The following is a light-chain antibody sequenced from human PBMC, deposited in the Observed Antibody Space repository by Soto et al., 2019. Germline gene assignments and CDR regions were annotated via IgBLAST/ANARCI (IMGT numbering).Light chain of an antibody. CDR3: QQYNNWPRT. CDR1: QNIGTS. J-gene: IGKJ1*01. V-gene: IGKV3D-15*01. CDR2: DAS. Sequence: EIVLTQSPATLSLSPGERATLCCASGQNIGTSLVWSQQKPGQSPRLLIYDASHRATGVPARFSGSGSGTEFTLTISSLQSEDFAVYYCQQYNNWPRTFGQGTKV.